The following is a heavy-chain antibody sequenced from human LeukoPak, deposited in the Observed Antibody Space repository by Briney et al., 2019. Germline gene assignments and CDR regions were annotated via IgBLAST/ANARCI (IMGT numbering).Heavy chain of an antibody. J-gene: IGHJ4*02. CDR3: ARDHYSSGPYYFDY. CDR1: GFTFSSYA. CDR2: ISYDGSNK. D-gene: IGHD6-19*01. V-gene: IGHV3-30-3*01. Sequence: QAGGSLRLSCAASGFTFSSYAMHWVRQAPGKGLEWVAVISYDGSNKYYADSVKGRFTISRDNSKNTLYLQMNSLRAEDTAVYYCARDHYSSGPYYFDYWGQGTLVTVSS.